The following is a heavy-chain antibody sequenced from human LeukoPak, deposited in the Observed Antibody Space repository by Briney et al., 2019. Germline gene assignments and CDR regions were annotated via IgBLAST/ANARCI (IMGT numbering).Heavy chain of an antibody. V-gene: IGHV3-48*03. CDR2: ISSGGSTI. CDR3: ARVVDHDYGDYYLDY. D-gene: IGHD4-17*01. J-gene: IGHJ4*02. CDR1: GFTFSSFE. Sequence: GGSLRLSCAASGFTFSSFEMKWVRQAPGKGLEWVSYISSGGSTIYYADSVKGRFTISRDNAKNSLYLQMNSLRAEDTAVYYCARVVDHDYGDYYLDYWGQGTLVTVSS.